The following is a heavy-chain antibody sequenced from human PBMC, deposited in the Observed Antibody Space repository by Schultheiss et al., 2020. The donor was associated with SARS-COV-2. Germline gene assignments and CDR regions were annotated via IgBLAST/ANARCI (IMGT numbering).Heavy chain of an antibody. V-gene: IGHV3-23*01. J-gene: IGHJ4*02. CDR3: AYTWIQQWSEGYYFEY. CDR2: ISGNGDST. Sequence: GESLKISCEASGFTFSSYAMSWVRQAPGKGLEWVSSISGNGDSTYYADSVKGRFTISRDNSKNTLYLQMNSLRAEDTAVYYCAYTWIQQWSEGYYFEYWGQGTLVTVSS. CDR1: GFTFSSYA. D-gene: IGHD5-18*01.